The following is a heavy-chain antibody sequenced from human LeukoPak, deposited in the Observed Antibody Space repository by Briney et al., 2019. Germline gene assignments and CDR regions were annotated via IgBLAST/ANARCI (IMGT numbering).Heavy chain of an antibody. D-gene: IGHD6-19*01. V-gene: IGHV3-48*01. CDR2: ISGSSSTI. CDR1: GFTFSSYS. Sequence: PGGSLRLSCAASGFTFSSYSMNWVRQAPGKGLEWVSYISGSSSTIDYADSVKGRFTISRDNSKNTLYLQMNSLRAEDTAVYYCASGWYLDYWGQGTLVTISS. CDR3: ASGWYLDY. J-gene: IGHJ4*02.